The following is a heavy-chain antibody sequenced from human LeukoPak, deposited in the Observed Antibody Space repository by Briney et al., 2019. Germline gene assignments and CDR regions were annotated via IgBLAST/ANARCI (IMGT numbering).Heavy chain of an antibody. CDR1: GYTFTTYY. Sequence: ASVKVSCKASGYTFTTYYMHWVRQAPGQGLEWMGVIDPSGGSAIYAQKFQGRVTMTRDTYTRTVYMELNSLRSEDTAVYYCARRVYCSSASCYHYSYYMDVWGKGTTVTISS. CDR3: ARRVYCSSASCYHYSYYMDV. CDR2: IDPSGGSA. V-gene: IGHV1-46*03. J-gene: IGHJ6*03. D-gene: IGHD2-2*01.